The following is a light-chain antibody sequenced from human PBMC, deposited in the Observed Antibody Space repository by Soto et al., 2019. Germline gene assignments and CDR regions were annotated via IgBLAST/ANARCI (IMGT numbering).Light chain of an antibody. CDR2: ANT. Sequence: QAVVTQPPSVSGAPGQRVTISCTGSNSNIGAGRDVHWYQQLLGTAPKLLIYANTNRPSGVPDRFSGSKSGISASLAITGLQAEDEADYYCQSYDDSLSGWVFGGGTKLTVL. J-gene: IGLJ3*02. V-gene: IGLV1-40*01. CDR1: NSNIGAGRD. CDR3: QSYDDSLSGWV.